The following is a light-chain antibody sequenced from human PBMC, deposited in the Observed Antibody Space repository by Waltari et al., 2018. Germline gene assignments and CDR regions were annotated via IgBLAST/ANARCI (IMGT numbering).Light chain of an antibody. CDR1: SNNVGNQG. V-gene: IGLV10-54*01. CDR3: PAWDSSLSAWV. Sequence: QAGLTQPPSVSKGLRQTATLTCTGNSNNVGNQGAAWLQQHQGHPPKLLSYRNNNRPSRISERVSASRSGNTASLTITGLQPEDEADYYCPAWDSSLSAWVCGGGTKLTVL. J-gene: IGLJ3*02. CDR2: RNN.